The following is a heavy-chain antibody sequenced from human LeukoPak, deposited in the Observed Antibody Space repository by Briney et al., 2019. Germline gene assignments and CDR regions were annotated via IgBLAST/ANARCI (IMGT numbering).Heavy chain of an antibody. CDR1: GYTFTSYG. Sequence: ASVKVSCKASGYTFTSYGISWVRQAPGQGLEWMGWISAYNGNTNYAQKLQGRVTMTTDTSTSTAYMELRSLRSDDTAVYYCARGKRLSNYYDSSGYRRLYYFDYWGQGTLVTVSS. D-gene: IGHD3-22*01. CDR3: ARGKRLSNYYDSSGYRRLYYFDY. J-gene: IGHJ4*02. CDR2: ISAYNGNT. V-gene: IGHV1-18*01.